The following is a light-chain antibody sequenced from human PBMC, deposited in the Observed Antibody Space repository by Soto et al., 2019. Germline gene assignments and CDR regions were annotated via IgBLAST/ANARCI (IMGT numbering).Light chain of an antibody. CDR1: SSDVGSYNL. Sequence: QSVLTQPASVSGSPGQSITISCTGTSSDVGSYNLVSWYQQHPGKAPKLMIYEVSKRPSGVSNRFSGSKSGNTASLTISGLQAEDEADYYCCSYAGSSTFFGTGTKV. V-gene: IGLV2-23*02. CDR2: EVS. CDR3: CSYAGSSTF. J-gene: IGLJ1*01.